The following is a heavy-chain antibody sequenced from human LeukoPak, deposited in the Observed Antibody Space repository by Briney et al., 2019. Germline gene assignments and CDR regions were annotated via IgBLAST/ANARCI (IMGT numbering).Heavy chain of an antibody. D-gene: IGHD3-10*01. CDR2: ISSDGSST. J-gene: IGHJ5*02. CDR3: ARELPAILLWFGELLFGWFDP. Sequence: GGSLRLSCAASGFTFSSYWMHRVRQAPGKGLVWVSRISSDGSSTSYADSVKGRFTISRDNAKNTLYLQMNSLRAEDTAVYYCARELPAILLWFGELLFGWFDPWGQGTLVTVSS. V-gene: IGHV3-74*01. CDR1: GFTFSSYW.